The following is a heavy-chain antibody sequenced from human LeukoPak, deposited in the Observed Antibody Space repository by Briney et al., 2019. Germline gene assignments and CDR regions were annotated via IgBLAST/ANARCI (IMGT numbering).Heavy chain of an antibody. J-gene: IGHJ1*01. CDR3: AKDRGSSSLFQH. D-gene: IGHD2-2*01. CDR1: GFIFSSYG. V-gene: IGHV3-30*02. Sequence: GGSLRLSCAAAGFIFSSYGMHWVRQAPGKGREWGAFIRYDGSNKYHADSVKGRFTISRDNYKKTLYLQMNSLRAEDTAVYYCAKDRGSSSLFQHWGQGTLVTVSS. CDR2: IRYDGSNK.